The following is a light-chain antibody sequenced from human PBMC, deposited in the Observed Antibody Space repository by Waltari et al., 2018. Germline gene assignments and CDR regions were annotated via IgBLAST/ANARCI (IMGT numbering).Light chain of an antibody. V-gene: IGLV1-40*01. Sequence: QSVLTQPPSVSGAPGPSVPISCTGSSPNIGAGPDVHWYQQFSGTAPKLLIFDNDNRPSGVPDRFSGSRSGTSAYLAITGLQTDDEADYFCQSYDSGQWVFGGGTKVTVL. CDR1: SPNIGAGPD. CDR3: QSYDSGQWV. CDR2: DND. J-gene: IGLJ3*02.